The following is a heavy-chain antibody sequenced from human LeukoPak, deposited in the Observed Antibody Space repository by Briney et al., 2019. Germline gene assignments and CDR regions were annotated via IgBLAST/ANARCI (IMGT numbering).Heavy chain of an antibody. J-gene: IGHJ4*02. CDR1: GFTVSSNY. D-gene: IGHD6-6*01. CDR2: IYSGGST. V-gene: IGHV3-66*02. Sequence: PGGSLRLTCAASGFTVSSNYMSWVPQAPGKGLEWVSVIYSGGSTYYADPVKGRFTISRDNSKNTLYLQMNSLRAEDTAVYYCAREIAARLDYWGQGTLVTVSS. CDR3: AREIAARLDY.